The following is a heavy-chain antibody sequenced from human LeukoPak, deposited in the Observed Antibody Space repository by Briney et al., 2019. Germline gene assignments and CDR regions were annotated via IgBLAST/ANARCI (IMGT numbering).Heavy chain of an antibody. Sequence: GGSLRLSCAASGFTFSRYWMSWVRQAPGKGLEWVANIKQDGSEIYYVASAKGRFTVSRDNAKNSLSLQMNSLRADDTAVYYCARHWWDSSGSYHFDYWGQGTLVTVSS. J-gene: IGHJ4*02. D-gene: IGHD6-19*01. CDR1: GFTFSRYW. CDR2: IKQDGSEI. CDR3: ARHWWDSSGSYHFDY. V-gene: IGHV3-7*05.